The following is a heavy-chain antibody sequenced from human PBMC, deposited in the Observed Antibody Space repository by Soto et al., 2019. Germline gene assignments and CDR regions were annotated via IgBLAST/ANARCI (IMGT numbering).Heavy chain of an antibody. CDR2: IWYDGSNK. Sequence: QVQLVESGGGVVQPGRSLRLSCAASGFTFSSYGMHWVRQAPGKGLEWVAVIWYDGSNKYYADSVKGRFTISRDNSKNTLYLQMNSLRAEDTAVDYCARDSAIAAAGIDYWGQGTLVTVSS. V-gene: IGHV3-33*01. J-gene: IGHJ4*02. CDR1: GFTFSSYG. D-gene: IGHD6-13*01. CDR3: ARDSAIAAAGIDY.